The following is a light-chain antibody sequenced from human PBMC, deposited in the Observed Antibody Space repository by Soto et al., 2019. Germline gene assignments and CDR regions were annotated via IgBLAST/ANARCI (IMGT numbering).Light chain of an antibody. CDR1: SSDVGGYTY. Sequence: QSVLTRPAAVAGSPSQSITISCTGASSDVGGYTYVYWYQQHPSKPPKLMIYEVNNRPSGVSNLFSGSKSGNTASLTISGLQAEDEADYYCSSYTSSSTLYVFGTGTKSPS. V-gene: IGLV2-14*01. CDR3: SSYTSSSTLYV. CDR2: EVN. J-gene: IGLJ1*01.